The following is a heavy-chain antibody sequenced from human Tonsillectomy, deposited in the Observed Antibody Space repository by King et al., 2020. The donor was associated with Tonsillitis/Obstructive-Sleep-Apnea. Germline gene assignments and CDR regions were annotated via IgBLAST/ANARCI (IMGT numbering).Heavy chain of an antibody. CDR3: ARLLGLTTVTTWAFDY. CDR1: GYRFTSYW. J-gene: IGHJ4*02. CDR2: IYPGDSDT. D-gene: IGHD4-11*01. Sequence: EVQLVESGAEVKKPGESLKISCKGSGYRFTSYWIGWVRQMPGKGLEWMGIIYPGDSDTRYSPSFRGQVTISADKSISTAYLQGSRLKASDTAIYYCARLLGLTTVTTWAFDYWGQGTLVTVSS. V-gene: IGHV5-51*01.